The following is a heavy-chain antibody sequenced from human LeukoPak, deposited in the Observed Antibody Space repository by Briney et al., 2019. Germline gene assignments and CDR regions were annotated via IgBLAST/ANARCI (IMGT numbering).Heavy chain of an antibody. CDR2: IYGNGETT. D-gene: IGHD6-19*01. CDR3: AKDELSSGWFIDS. Sequence: GGSLRLSCVVSGFTFSSYAMNWVRQAPGKGLEWVSTIYGNGETTYYTDSVRGRFTISRDNSKNTLDLQMDSLRAEDTAVYYCAKDELSSGWFIDSWGQGILVTVST. CDR1: GFTFSSYA. V-gene: IGHV3-23*01. J-gene: IGHJ4*02.